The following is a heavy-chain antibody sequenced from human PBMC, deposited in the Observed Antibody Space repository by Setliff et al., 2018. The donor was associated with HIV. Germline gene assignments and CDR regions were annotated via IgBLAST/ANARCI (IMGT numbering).Heavy chain of an antibody. CDR2: IYTSGST. CDR3: VNPSGAMGDFDS. V-gene: IGHV4-61*02. J-gene: IGHJ4*02. D-gene: IGHD3-16*01. CDR1: GGSISSGSYY. Sequence: PSETLSLTCTVSGGSISSGSYYWSWIRQPAGKGLEWIGRIYTSGSTNYNPSLKSRVTISIDTSNNQFSLKLSSMTAADTAVYYCVNPSGAMGDFDSWGQGTLVTVSS.